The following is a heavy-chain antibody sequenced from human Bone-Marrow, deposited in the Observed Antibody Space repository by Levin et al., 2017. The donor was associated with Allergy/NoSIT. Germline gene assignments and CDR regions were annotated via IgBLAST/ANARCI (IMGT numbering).Heavy chain of an antibody. V-gene: IGHV3-30*18. CDR3: AKGLGITNYFDY. J-gene: IGHJ4*02. D-gene: IGHD3-3*01. CDR2: MSYDGSKT. CDR1: GFSFNSYA. Sequence: QPGGSMRLSCTASGFSFNSYAMHWVRQAPGKGLEWVAVMSYDGSKTYYADSVKGRITISRDNSKNTLYLQMNSLRAEDTAVYFCAKGLGITNYFDYWGQGTLVTVSS.